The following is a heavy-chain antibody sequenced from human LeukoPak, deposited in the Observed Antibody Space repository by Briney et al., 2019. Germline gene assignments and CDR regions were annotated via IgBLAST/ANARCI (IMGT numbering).Heavy chain of an antibody. CDR2: INSDGSST. Sequence: PGGSLRLSCAASGFTFSSYWMHWVRQAPGKGLVWVSRINSDGSSTSYADSVKGRFTISRDNAENTLYLQMNSLRAEDTAVYYCARVDYHPGAFDIWGQGTMVTVSS. D-gene: IGHD4-11*01. J-gene: IGHJ3*02. CDR1: GFTFSSYW. V-gene: IGHV3-74*01. CDR3: ARVDYHPGAFDI.